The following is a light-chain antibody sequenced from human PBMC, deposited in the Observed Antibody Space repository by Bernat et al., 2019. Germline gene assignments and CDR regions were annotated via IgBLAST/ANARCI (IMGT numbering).Light chain of an antibody. CDR3: QQYNSYRSWT. J-gene: IGKJ4*02. V-gene: IGKV1-5*03. Sequence: DIQITQSPSTLSASVGDRVTITCRASQSISSWLAWYQQKPGKAPKLLIYKASSLESGVPSRFSGSGSGTEFTLTISSLQPDDFATYYCQQYNSYRSWTFGGGTKVEIK. CDR1: QSISSW. CDR2: KAS.